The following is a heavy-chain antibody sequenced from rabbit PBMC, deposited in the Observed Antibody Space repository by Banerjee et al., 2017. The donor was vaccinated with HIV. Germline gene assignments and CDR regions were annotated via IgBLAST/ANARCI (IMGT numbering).Heavy chain of an antibody. D-gene: IGHD2-1*01. V-gene: IGHV1S43*01. CDR3: ARDRANIGGDYGPYYFDL. CDR2: IDSGST. Sequence: QEQLVEYGGDLVQPGASLTLTCTASGFDFSAYTFMCWVRQAPGKGLEWIACIDSGSTWYASWVNGRFTISRSTSLNTVDLKMTSLTAADTATYFCARDRANIGGDYGPYYFDLWGQGTLVTVS. J-gene: IGHJ4*01. CDR1: GFDFSAYTF.